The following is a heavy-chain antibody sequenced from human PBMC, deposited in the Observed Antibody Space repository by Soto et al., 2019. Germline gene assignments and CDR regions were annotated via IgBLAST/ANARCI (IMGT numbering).Heavy chain of an antibody. J-gene: IGHJ6*02. CDR2: IDPSDSYT. CDR1: GYSFTKYW. CDR3: ARASMQSRGYSYGHGGMDV. Sequence: GESLKISCKGSGYSFTKYWISWVRQMPGKGLEWMGRIDPSDSYTNYSPSFQGHVTISADKSISTAYLQWSSLKASDTAMYYCARASMQSRGYSYGHGGMDVWGQGTTVTVSS. V-gene: IGHV5-10-1*01. D-gene: IGHD5-18*01.